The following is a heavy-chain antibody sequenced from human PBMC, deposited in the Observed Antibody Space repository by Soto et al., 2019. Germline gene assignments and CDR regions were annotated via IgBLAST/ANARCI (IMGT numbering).Heavy chain of an antibody. CDR2: IYTSGST. D-gene: IGHD3-16*01. J-gene: IGHJ6*02. CDR1: GGSISSYY. Sequence: QVQLQESGPGLVKPSETLSLTCTVSGGSISSYYWSWIRQPAGEGLEWIGRIYTSGSTNYNPSLTSRVTMSEDTSKNQFSLKLSSVTAADTAVYYCARGWGYVGDGMDVWGQGTTVTVSS. V-gene: IGHV4-4*07. CDR3: ARGWGYVGDGMDV.